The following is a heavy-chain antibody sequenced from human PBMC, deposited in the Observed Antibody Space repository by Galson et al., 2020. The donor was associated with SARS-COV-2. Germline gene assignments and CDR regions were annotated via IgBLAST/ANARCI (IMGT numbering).Heavy chain of an antibody. J-gene: IGHJ6*02. CDR2: LYYSGST. Sequence: ETSETLSLTCTVSGGSISSSSYYWGWIRQPPGKGLEWIGSLYYSGSTYYNPSLKSRVTISVDTSKNPFSLKLSSVTAADTAVYYCARHPLAGITIFGVASYGMDVWGQVTTVTVSS. D-gene: IGHD3-3*01. CDR3: ARHPLAGITIFGVASYGMDV. V-gene: IGHV4-39*01. CDR1: GGSISSSSYY.